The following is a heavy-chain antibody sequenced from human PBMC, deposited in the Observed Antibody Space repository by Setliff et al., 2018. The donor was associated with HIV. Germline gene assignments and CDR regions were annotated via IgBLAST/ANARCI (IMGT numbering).Heavy chain of an antibody. Sequence: GASVKVSCKASGGSLTGSFIHWVRQAPGQGLEWMGWINPVTGGINYAHMFQGRVTMTRDTSIRTSYMELGSLTSDDTAVYFCARGALLAVFDFDHWGQGTQVTVSS. J-gene: IGHJ4*02. CDR3: ARGALLAVFDFDH. V-gene: IGHV1-2*07. D-gene: IGHD3-10*01. CDR1: GGSLTGSF. CDR2: INPVTGGI.